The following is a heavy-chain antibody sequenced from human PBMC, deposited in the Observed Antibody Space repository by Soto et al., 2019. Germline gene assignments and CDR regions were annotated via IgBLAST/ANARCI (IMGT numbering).Heavy chain of an antibody. D-gene: IGHD4-17*01. J-gene: IGHJ4*02. V-gene: IGHV4-59*12. CDR2: IYYTGNT. CDR3: ARELVSLHGDYSRFDY. CDR1: GGSINYYY. Sequence: PSETLSLTCTVSGGSINYYYWSWIRQPPGKGLEWIGYIYYTGNTNYNPSLKSRVTISVDTSKNQFSLKLSSVTAADTAVYYCARELVSLHGDYSRFDYWGQATLVTVSS.